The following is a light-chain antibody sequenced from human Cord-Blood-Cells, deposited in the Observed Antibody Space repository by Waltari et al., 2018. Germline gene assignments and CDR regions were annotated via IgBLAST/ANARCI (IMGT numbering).Light chain of an antibody. CDR2: EVS. J-gene: IGLJ2*01. CDR3: SSYAGSNNVV. Sequence: QSALTQPPSASGSPGQSVTISCTGTSSDVGGYNYVSWYQQHPGKAPKLMIYEVSKRASGVPDRFSGSKSGNTASLTVSGPQAEDEADYCCSSYAGSNNVVFGGGTKLTVL. V-gene: IGLV2-8*01. CDR1: SSDVGGYNY.